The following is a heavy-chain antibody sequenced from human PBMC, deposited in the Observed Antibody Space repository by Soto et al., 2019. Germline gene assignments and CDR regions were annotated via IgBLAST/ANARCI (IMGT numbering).Heavy chain of an antibody. CDR1: GGSISSSSYY. V-gene: IGHV4-39*01. CDR2: IYYSGST. D-gene: IGHD3-10*01. CDR3: ATLWFGESPY. J-gene: IGHJ4*02. Sequence: TLSLTCTVSGGSISSSSYYWGWIRQPPGKGLEWIGSIYYSGSTYYNPSLKSRVTISVDTSKNQFSLKLSSVTAADTAVYYCATLWFGESPYWGQGTLVTVSS.